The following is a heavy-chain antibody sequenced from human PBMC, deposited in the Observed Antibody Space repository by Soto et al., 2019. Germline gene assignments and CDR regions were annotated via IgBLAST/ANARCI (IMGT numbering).Heavy chain of an antibody. CDR3: ARVVPGAEAWFGP. Sequence: ASVKVSGKTSGDTFSNCGITWVRQAPGQPLEWLGWISLYSDGTNYAQKFQGRVSMTTDTSTTTAYMELRSLRSDDTAVYYCARVVPGAEAWFGPWGQGTLVTVSS. D-gene: IGHD2-2*01. V-gene: IGHV1-18*01. J-gene: IGHJ5*02. CDR1: GDTFSNCG. CDR2: ISLYSDGT.